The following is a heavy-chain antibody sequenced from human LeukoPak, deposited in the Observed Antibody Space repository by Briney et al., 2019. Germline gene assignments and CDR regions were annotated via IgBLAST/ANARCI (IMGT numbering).Heavy chain of an antibody. V-gene: IGHV4-38-2*02. Sequence: SETLSLTCTVSGGSISSYYWSWIRQPPGKGLEWIGSVYHSGSSYYNPSLKSRVTISVDTSKNQFSLKLRSVTAADTAVYYCARAKGYCSGGSCLRYFDYWGQGTLVTVSS. D-gene: IGHD2-15*01. J-gene: IGHJ4*02. CDR1: GGSISSYY. CDR3: ARAKGYCSGGSCLRYFDY. CDR2: VYHSGSS.